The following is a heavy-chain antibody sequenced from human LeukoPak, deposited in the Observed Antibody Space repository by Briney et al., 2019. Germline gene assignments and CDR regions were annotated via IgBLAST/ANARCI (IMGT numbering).Heavy chain of an antibody. Sequence: SETLSLTRTVSGRSLSSVSYYWSRLRQPGGKGLEWIGRIYTSESTNYNPPLKSRVTISVDTSKTQFSLKLSSVTAADTAVYYCARGTVAGHFDYWGQGTLVTVSS. CDR3: ARGTVAGHFDY. D-gene: IGHD6-19*01. CDR2: IYTSEST. J-gene: IGHJ4*02. CDR1: GRSLSSVSYY. V-gene: IGHV4-61*02.